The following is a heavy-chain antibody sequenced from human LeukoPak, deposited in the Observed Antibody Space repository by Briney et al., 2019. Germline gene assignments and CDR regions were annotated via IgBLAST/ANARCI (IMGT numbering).Heavy chain of an antibody. D-gene: IGHD4-23*01. J-gene: IGHJ4*02. CDR3: AKDPYGGKNGFDY. Sequence: GGSLRLSCAASGFTFSSYSMNWVRQAPGKGLEWVSSISSSSSYIYYADSVKGRFTISRDNAKNTLYLQMNSLRVEDTAVYYCAKDPYGGKNGFDYWGQGTLVTVSS. CDR1: GFTFSSYS. V-gene: IGHV3-21*01. CDR2: ISSSSSYI.